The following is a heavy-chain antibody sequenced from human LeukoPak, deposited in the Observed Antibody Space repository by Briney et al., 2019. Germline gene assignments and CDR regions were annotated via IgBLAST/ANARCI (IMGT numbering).Heavy chain of an antibody. Sequence: PGRSLRLSCAASGFTFSSYGMHWVRQAPGKGLEWAAVISYDGSNKYYADSVKGRFTISRDNSKNTLYLQMNSLRAEDTAVYYCAKDGAAAGTGFDYWGQGTLVTVSS. CDR2: ISYDGSNK. CDR3: AKDGAAAGTGFDY. D-gene: IGHD6-13*01. J-gene: IGHJ4*02. CDR1: GFTFSSYG. V-gene: IGHV3-30*18.